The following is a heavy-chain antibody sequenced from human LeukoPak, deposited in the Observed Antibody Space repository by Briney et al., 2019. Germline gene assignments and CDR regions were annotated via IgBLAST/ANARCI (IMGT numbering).Heavy chain of an antibody. J-gene: IGHJ5*02. CDR2: ISRSGGST. D-gene: IGHD6-13*01. CDR3: AKATAAAGTWLDP. V-gene: IGHV3-23*01. CDR1: GFTFSSYA. Sequence: PGGSLRFSCAASGFTFSSYAMSWVRQAPGKGLERVSAISRSGGSTYYADSVKGRFTISRDNSKNTLYMQMNSLRAEDTAVYYCAKATAAAGTWLDPGGQGPLVTVPS.